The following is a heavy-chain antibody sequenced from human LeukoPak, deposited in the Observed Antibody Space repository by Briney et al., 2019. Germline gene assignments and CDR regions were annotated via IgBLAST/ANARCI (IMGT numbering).Heavy chain of an antibody. D-gene: IGHD2-2*01. CDR1: GGSFSGYY. CDR2: INHSGST. CDR3: ARGRFRGYCSSTSCYPKPSYGMDV. Sequence: SETLSLTCAVYGGSFSGYYWSWIRQPPGKGLEWIGEINHSGSTNYNPSLKSRVTISVDTSKNQFSLKLSSVTAADTAVYYCARGRFRGYCSSTSCYPKPSYGMDVWGQGTTVTVSS. J-gene: IGHJ6*02. V-gene: IGHV4-34*01.